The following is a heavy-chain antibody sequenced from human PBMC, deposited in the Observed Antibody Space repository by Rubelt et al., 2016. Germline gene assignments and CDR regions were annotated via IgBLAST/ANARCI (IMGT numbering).Heavy chain of an antibody. CDR3: ARVSGTTNNWFDP. D-gene: IGHD1-1*01. CDR2: IIPILGIA. V-gene: IGHV1-69*04. Sequence: LVQSGAEVKKPGSSVKVSCKASGGTFSSYAISWVRQAPGQGLEWMGRIIPILGIANYAQKFQGRVTITADKSTSTAYMELSSLRSDDTAVYYCARVSGTTNNWFDPWGQGTLVTVSS. CDR1: GGTFSSYA. J-gene: IGHJ5*02.